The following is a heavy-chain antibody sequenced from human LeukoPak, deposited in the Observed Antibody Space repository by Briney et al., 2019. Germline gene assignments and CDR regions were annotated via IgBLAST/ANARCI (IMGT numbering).Heavy chain of an antibody. Sequence: SGGSLRLSCAASGFTFDDYGMSWVRQAPGKGLEWVSGINWNGGSTGYADSVKGRSTISRDNAKNTLYLQMNSLRAEDTAVYYCARDGVEFYNWFDPWGQGTLVTVSS. CDR2: INWNGGST. CDR1: GFTFDDYG. D-gene: IGHD2-21*01. V-gene: IGHV3-20*04. CDR3: ARDGVEFYNWFDP. J-gene: IGHJ5*02.